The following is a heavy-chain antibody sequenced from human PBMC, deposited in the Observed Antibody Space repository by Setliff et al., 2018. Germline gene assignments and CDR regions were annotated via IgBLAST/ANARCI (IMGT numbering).Heavy chain of an antibody. CDR1: GGSNSTYH. J-gene: IGHJ5*01. Sequence: AETLSLTCSVSGGSNSTYHWGWIRQPPGKGLEWIGTIYYSGTTYYSPSLKSRVTISVDTSKNQFSLKLTSVTAADTAIYYCASRRTGPGGWFDYWGQGTLVTVSS. CDR3: ASRRTGPGGWFDY. V-gene: IGHV4-39*01. CDR2: IYYSGTT. D-gene: IGHD1-26*01.